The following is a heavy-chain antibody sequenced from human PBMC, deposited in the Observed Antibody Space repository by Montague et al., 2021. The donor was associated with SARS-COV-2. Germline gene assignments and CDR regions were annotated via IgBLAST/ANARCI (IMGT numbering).Heavy chain of an antibody. CDR2: IYYSGST. CDR3: ASHIGPYCSSTSCHQYNWFDP. V-gene: IGHV4-39*01. D-gene: IGHD2-2*01. Sequence: SETLSLTCTVSGGSISSSSYYWGWIRQPPGKGLEWIGSIYYSGSTYYNPSLKSRVTISVDTSKNQFSLKLSSVTAADTAVYYCASHIGPYCSSTSCHQYNWFDPGGQGTLVTVSS. CDR1: GGSISSSSYY. J-gene: IGHJ5*02.